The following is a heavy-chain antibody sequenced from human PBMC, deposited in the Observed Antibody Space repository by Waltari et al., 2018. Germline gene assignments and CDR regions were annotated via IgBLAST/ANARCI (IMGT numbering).Heavy chain of an antibody. D-gene: IGHD5-12*01. CDR2: ISYNGAT. J-gene: IGHJ3*01. CDR1: GASITSTKHY. V-gene: IGHV4-39*02. Sequence: QLQLQESGPGLVKPSETLSLTCSVSGASITSTKHYWGWIRQPPGQGLEWIATISYNGATYSSPSLRGRVTVSRDTSMNYVSLKLVSVTAAYTAVYYCATYIGASVGTAAFDVWGQGTMVTVSS. CDR3: ATYIGASVGTAAFDV.